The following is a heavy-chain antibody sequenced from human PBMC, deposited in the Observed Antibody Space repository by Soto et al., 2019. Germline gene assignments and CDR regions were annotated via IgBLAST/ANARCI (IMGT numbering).Heavy chain of an antibody. CDR2: IYYSGST. CDR1: GGSISSGGYY. Sequence: LSLTCTVSGGSISSGGYYWTWIRQHPGKGLEWIWYIYYSGSTYYNPSLKSRVTISVDTSKNQFSLNLRSVTAADTAVYYCARAGHSSSSEGANWFDPWGQGTLVTVSS. CDR3: ARAGHSSSSEGANWFDP. J-gene: IGHJ5*02. D-gene: IGHD6-6*01. V-gene: IGHV4-31*03.